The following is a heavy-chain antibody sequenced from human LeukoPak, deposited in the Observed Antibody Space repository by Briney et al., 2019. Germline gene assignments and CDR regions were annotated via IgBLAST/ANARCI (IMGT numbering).Heavy chain of an antibody. CDR3: AKVALRYSSSSSAAPD. D-gene: IGHD6-6*01. V-gene: IGHV3-23*01. CDR1: GFTFSSYA. Sequence: GGSLRLSCAASGFTFSSYAMSWVRQAPGKGLEWVSAISGSGGSTYYADSVKGRFTISRDISKNTLYLQMNSLRAEDTAVYYCAKVALRYSSSSSAAPDWGQGTLVTVSS. CDR2: ISGSGGST. J-gene: IGHJ4*02.